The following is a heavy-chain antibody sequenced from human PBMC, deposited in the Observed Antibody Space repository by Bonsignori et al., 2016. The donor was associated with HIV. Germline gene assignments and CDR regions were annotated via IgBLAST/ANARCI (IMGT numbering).Heavy chain of an antibody. CDR2: IYYSGST. V-gene: IGHV4-30-4*01. CDR3: ARERWLMYYFDY. J-gene: IGHJ4*02. Sequence: WIRQPPGKGLEWIGYIYYSGSTYYNPSLKSRVTISVDTSKNQFSLKLSSVTAADTAVYYCARERWLMYYFDYWGQGTLVTVSS. D-gene: IGHD5-24*01.